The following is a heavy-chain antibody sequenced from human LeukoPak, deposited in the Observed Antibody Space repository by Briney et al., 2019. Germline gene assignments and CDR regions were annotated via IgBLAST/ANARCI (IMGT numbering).Heavy chain of an antibody. V-gene: IGHV4-34*01. D-gene: IGHD3-22*01. CDR3: ARVGYDSSGYSDY. Sequence: SETLSLTCTVSGGSISSYYWSWIRQPPGKGLEWIGEINHSGSTNYNPSLKSRVTISVDTSKNQFSLKLSSVTAADTAVYYCARVGYDSSGYSDYWGQGTLVTVSS. CDR2: INHSGST. CDR1: GGSISSYY. J-gene: IGHJ4*02.